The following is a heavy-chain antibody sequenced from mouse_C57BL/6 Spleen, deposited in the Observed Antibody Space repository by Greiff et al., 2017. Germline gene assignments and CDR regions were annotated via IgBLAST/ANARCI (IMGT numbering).Heavy chain of an antibody. J-gene: IGHJ2*01. CDR2: ISDGGSST. D-gene: IGHD4-1*01. CDR3: ARNWDGVNYFDY. CDR1: GFTFSSYA. V-gene: IGHV5-4*03. Sequence: EVKLMESGGGLVKPGGSLKLSCAASGFTFSSYAMSWVRQTPEKRLEWVATISDGGSSTYYHDNVKGRFTISRDNAKNNLYLQMSHLKSEDTAMYYCARNWDGVNYFDYWGQGTPLTVSS.